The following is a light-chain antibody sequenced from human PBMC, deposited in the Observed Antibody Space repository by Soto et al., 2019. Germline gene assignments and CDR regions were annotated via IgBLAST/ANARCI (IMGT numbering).Light chain of an antibody. CDR3: AAWDDSLNGPV. Sequence: QSVLTQPPSASGTPGQRVSISCSGSSFNIGSNHVNWYQQLPGTAPKLLIYSNNQRPSGVPDRISGSKSGTSASRAISGLQSEDEADYYCAAWDDSLNGPVFGTGTKVTVL. J-gene: IGLJ1*01. V-gene: IGLV1-44*01. CDR1: SFNIGSNH. CDR2: SNN.